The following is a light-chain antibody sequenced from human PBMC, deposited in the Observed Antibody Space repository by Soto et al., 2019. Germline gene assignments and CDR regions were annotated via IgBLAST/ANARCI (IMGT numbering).Light chain of an antibody. V-gene: IGKV1-5*03. CDR1: QTISSW. CDR3: QQNFSTPQT. Sequence: DIQMTQSPSTLSGSVGDRVTITCRASQTISSWLAWYQQKPGKAPKLLIYKASTLKSGVPSRFSGSGSGTEFTLTISSLQPDDFATYYCQQNFSTPQTFGGGTKVDIK. J-gene: IGKJ4*01. CDR2: KAS.